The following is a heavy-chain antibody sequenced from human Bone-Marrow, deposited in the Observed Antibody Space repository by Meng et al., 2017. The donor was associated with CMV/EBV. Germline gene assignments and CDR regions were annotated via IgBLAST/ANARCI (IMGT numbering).Heavy chain of an antibody. CDR2: ISPYNGNT. J-gene: IGHJ4*02. Sequence: ASVKVSCKASGYTFTSYGISWVRQAPGQGLEWMGWISPYNGNTNYSQKLQGRFTMTTDTSTSTAYMELRSLRSDDTAVYYLARDQGGGSSLRGDYWGQGTLVTVSS. CDR1: GYTFTSYG. D-gene: IGHD6-6*01. V-gene: IGHV1-18*01. CDR3: ARDQGGGSSLRGDY.